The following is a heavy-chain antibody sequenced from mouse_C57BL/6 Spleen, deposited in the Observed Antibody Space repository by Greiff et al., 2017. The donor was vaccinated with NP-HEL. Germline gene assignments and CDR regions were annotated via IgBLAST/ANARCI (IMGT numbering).Heavy chain of an antibody. CDR3: ARYDGNYGYWYFDV. J-gene: IGHJ1*03. Sequence: EVQRVESGGGLVQPGGSLSLSCAASGFTFTDYYMSWVRQPPGKALEWLGFIRNKANGYTTEYSASVKGRFTISRDNSQSILYLQMNALRAEDSATYYCARYDGNYGYWYFDVWGTGTTVTVSS. CDR1: GFTFTDYY. CDR2: IRNKANGYTT. V-gene: IGHV7-3*01. D-gene: IGHD2-1*01.